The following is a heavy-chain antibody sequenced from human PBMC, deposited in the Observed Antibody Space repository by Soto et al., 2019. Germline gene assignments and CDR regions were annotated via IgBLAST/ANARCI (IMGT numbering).Heavy chain of an antibody. Sequence: ASVKVSCKASGNTVPNYAIHWVRQAPGQRLEWMGWINAGNGNTKYSQKFQGRVTITRDTSASTAYMELSSLRSEDTAVYYCARLWFGVETAYDAFDIWGQGTMVTVS. CDR1: GNTVPNYA. V-gene: IGHV1-3*01. J-gene: IGHJ3*02. CDR3: ARLWFGVETAYDAFDI. D-gene: IGHD3-10*01. CDR2: INAGNGNT.